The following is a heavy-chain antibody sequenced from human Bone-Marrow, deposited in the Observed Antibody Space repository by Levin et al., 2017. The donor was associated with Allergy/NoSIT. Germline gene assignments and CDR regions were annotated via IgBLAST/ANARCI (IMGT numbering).Heavy chain of an antibody. J-gene: IGHJ4*02. CDR2: ISGASTYI. D-gene: IGHD6-19*01. V-gene: IGHV3-21*01. CDR3: ARGWSYSSGGYYFDY. Sequence: GGSLRLSCATSGFTFSSYTMNWVRQAPGKGLEWVSSISGASTYIYDADSVKGRFTISRDNAKNSLYLQMNSLRAEDTAVYFCARGWSYSSGGYYFDYWGQGTPVTVSS. CDR1: GFTFSSYT.